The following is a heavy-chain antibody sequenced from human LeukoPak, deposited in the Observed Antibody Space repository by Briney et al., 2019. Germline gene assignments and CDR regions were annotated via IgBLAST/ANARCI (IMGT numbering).Heavy chain of an antibody. J-gene: IGHJ4*02. CDR2: IVVGSGQT. CDR1: GFTFTTYSA. Sequence: SVKVSCKASGFTFTTYSAMLWVRHAGGQRLEWMGWIVVGSGQTYYAQKFQERVTITRDMSTGTVYMELSSLTSEDTAVYFCVADHPNYGYWGQGTLVTVSS. D-gene: IGHD5-24*01. CDR3: VADHPNYGY. V-gene: IGHV1-58*02.